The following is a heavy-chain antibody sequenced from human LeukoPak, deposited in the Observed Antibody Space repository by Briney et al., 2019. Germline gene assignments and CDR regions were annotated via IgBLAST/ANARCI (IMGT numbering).Heavy chain of an antibody. V-gene: IGHV3-30*03. Sequence: GGSLRLSCAASGFTFSSYGMHWVRQAPGKGLEWVAVISYDGSNKYYADSVKGRFTITRDNSKNTVYLQMNSLRAEDTAVYYCARNIPVTRWGYWGQGTLVTVSS. CDR3: ARNIPVTRWGY. D-gene: IGHD2-21*01. J-gene: IGHJ4*02. CDR2: ISYDGSNK. CDR1: GFTFSSYG.